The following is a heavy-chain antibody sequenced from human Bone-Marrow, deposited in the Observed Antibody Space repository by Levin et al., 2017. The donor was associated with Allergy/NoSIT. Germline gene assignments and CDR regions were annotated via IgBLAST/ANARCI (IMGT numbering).Heavy chain of an antibody. J-gene: IGHJ4*02. CDR2: ITGNSKTV. V-gene: IGHV3-48*04. D-gene: IGHD3-10*01. CDR3: ARDSGVAGADDY. Sequence: GESLKISCAASGFTFSDYAMTWVRQGPGKGLEWVSYITGNSKTVFDADSVKGRFTISRDNAKNSLYFQMNSLRPEDRAVYYCARDSGVAGADDYWGQGTLVTVSS. CDR1: GFTFSDYA.